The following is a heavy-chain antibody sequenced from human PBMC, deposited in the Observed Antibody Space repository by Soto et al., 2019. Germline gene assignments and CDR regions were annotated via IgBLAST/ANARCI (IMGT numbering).Heavy chain of an antibody. V-gene: IGHV4-59*08. J-gene: IGHJ6*03. CDR1: GGSISSYY. D-gene: IGHD5-12*01. Sequence: SETLSLTCTVSGGSISSYYWSWVRQPPGKGLEWIGYIYYSGSTNYNPSLKSRVTISVDTSKNQFSLKLSSVTAADTAVYYCARHRGYDKTYYYYYYMDVWGKGTTVTVSS. CDR2: IYYSGST. CDR3: ARHRGYDKTYYYYYYMDV.